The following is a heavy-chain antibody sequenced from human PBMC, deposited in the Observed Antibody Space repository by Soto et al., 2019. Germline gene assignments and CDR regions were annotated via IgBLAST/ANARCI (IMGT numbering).Heavy chain of an antibody. CDR1: GFSISSAW. CDR3: TTGSVEGY. CDR2: IKTKTQGETT. V-gene: IGHV3-15*07. Sequence: EVQLVESGGGLVKPGGSLRLSCAASGFSISSAWMNWVRQAPGKGLEWVGRIKTKTQGETTDYPAPVKGRFTISRDESKNTLYLQMNSLKMEDTAVYYCTTGSVEGYWGQGTLVNVSS. J-gene: IGHJ4*02. D-gene: IGHD3-3*01.